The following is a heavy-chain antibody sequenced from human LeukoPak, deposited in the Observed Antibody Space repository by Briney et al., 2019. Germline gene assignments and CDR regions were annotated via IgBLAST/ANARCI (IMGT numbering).Heavy chain of an antibody. V-gene: IGHV4-39*01. CDR3: ARRSSRTVTRDYYMDV. Sequence: SETLSLTCTVSGGSISSSSYYWGWIRQPPGKGLEWIGSIYYSGSTYYNPSLKSRVTISVDTSKNQFSLKLSSVTAADTAVYYCARRSSRTVTRDYYMDVWGKGTTATVSS. CDR2: IYYSGST. D-gene: IGHD4-17*01. J-gene: IGHJ6*03. CDR1: GGSISSSSYY.